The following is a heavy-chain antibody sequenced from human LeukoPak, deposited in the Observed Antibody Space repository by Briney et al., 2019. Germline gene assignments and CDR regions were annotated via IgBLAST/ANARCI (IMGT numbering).Heavy chain of an antibody. D-gene: IGHD1-26*01. V-gene: IGHV4-39*01. CDR1: GGSISSSSYY. CDR2: IYYSGST. J-gene: IGHJ5*02. CDR3: ARGIIVGATWGENYNCFDP. Sequence: PSETLSLTCTVSGGSISSSSYYWGWIRQPPGKGLEWIGSIYYSGSTYYNPSLKSRVTISVDTSKNQFSLKLSSVTAADTAVYHCARGIIVGATWGENYNCFDPWGQGTLVTVSS.